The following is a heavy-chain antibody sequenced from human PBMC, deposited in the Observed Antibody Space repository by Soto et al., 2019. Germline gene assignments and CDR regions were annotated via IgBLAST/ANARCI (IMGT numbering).Heavy chain of an antibody. J-gene: IGHJ6*02. Sequence: QVQLVQSGAEVKKPGASVKVSCKASGYTFSSYGISWVRQAPGQGLGWMGWISGYNGNTNYPQKLQGRVTMTIDTSTSTGYMELRSLRSDDTAVYYCARDRGGDGMDVWGQGTTVTVSS. V-gene: IGHV1-18*01. CDR1: GYTFSSYG. D-gene: IGHD3-16*01. CDR2: ISGYNGNT. CDR3: ARDRGGDGMDV.